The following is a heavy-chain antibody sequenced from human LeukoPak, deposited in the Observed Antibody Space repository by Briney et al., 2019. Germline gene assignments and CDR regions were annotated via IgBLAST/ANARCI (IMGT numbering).Heavy chain of an antibody. Sequence: GGSLRLSCAASGFTLSSYGMHWVRQAPGKGLEWVAFIRYDGSKKYYADSVKGRFTISRDNSKNSLYLQMNCLRAEDTAVYYCAELGITMIGGVWGKGTTVTISS. J-gene: IGHJ6*04. D-gene: IGHD3-10*02. CDR2: IRYDGSKK. CDR1: GFTLSSYG. V-gene: IGHV3-30*02. CDR3: AELGITMIGGV.